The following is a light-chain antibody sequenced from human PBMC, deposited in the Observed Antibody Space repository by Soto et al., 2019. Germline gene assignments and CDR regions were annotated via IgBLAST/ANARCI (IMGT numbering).Light chain of an antibody. CDR2: GAS. Sequence: EIVLTQSPAPLSLSPGERATLSCRASQSVSSNLAWYQQKPGQAPRLLIYGASTRATGIPARFSGSGSGTEFTLTISSLQSEDFAVYYCQQYNNWPLALTFGGGTKVDI. J-gene: IGKJ4*01. CDR1: QSVSSN. CDR3: QQYNNWPLALT. V-gene: IGKV3-15*01.